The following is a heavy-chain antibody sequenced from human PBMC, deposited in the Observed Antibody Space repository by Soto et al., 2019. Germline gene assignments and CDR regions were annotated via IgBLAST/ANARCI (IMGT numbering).Heavy chain of an antibody. CDR1: GFTFSDYA. V-gene: IGHV3-23*01. J-gene: IGHJ5*01. CDR2: ITSGGKT. Sequence: EVQLLESGGGLVQPGGSLRLSCAASGFTFSDYAMTWVRQAPEKGLEWVSGITSGGKTYYTDSVKGRFTISRDDLKNTLYLHMNGLRYEDTAVYYCARKCFRVPRGVGYCLDSWGQGTLVTVSS. CDR3: ARKCFRVPRGVGYCLDS. D-gene: IGHD2-2*01.